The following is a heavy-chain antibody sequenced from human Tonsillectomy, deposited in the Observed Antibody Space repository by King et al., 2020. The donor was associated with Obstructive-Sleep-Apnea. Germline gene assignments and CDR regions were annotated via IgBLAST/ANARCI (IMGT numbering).Heavy chain of an antibody. V-gene: IGHV4-59*08. Sequence: QLQESGPGLVKPSETLSLTCTVSGGSISNYYWSWIRQPPGKGLEWIGYIYYSGSTNYNPSLKSRVTISVDTSKNQFSLKLSSVTAADTAVYYLARVGGHPWYFDYWGQGTLVTVSS. CDR1: GGSISNYY. CDR3: ARVGGHPWYFDY. CDR2: IYYSGST. D-gene: IGHD3-10*01. J-gene: IGHJ4*02.